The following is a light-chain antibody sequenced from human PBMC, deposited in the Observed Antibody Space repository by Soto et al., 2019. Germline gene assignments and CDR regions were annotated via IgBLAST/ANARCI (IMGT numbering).Light chain of an antibody. V-gene: IGLV2-14*01. CDR1: SSDVGGYNY. CDR2: EVS. Sequence: QSVLTQRAAVSGSPGQSITIPCTGTSSDVGGYNYVSWYQLHPGKAPKLMVYEVSNRPSGVSNRFSGSKSGNTASLTISGLQAEDEADYYCSSYTSSTAYVFGTGTKVTVL. J-gene: IGLJ1*01. CDR3: SSYTSSTAYV.